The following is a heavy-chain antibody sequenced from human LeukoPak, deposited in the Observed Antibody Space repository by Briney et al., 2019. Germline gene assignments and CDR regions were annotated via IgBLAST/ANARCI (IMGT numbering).Heavy chain of an antibody. Sequence: KPSEPLSLTCTVSGGSVSSYYWSWIRQPAGKGLEWIGRMYISGSTDYNPSLKSRVTMSLDTSKNQLSLKLISVTAADTALYYCARDLLNGMDVWGQGTTVTVSS. D-gene: IGHD3-9*01. V-gene: IGHV4-4*07. CDR1: GGSVSSYY. CDR3: ARDLLNGMDV. CDR2: MYISGST. J-gene: IGHJ6*02.